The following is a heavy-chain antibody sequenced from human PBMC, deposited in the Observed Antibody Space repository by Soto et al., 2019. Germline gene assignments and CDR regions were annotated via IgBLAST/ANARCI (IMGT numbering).Heavy chain of an antibody. Sequence: GGSLRLSCTASGFTFGDYAMSWFRQAPGKGLEWVGFIRSKAYGGTTEYAASVKGRFTISRDDSKSIAYLQMNSLKTEDTAVYYCTRPYSNYADDYFDYWGQGTLVTVSS. CDR2: IRSKAYGGTT. D-gene: IGHD4-4*01. CDR1: GFTFGDYA. V-gene: IGHV3-49*03. CDR3: TRPYSNYADDYFDY. J-gene: IGHJ4*02.